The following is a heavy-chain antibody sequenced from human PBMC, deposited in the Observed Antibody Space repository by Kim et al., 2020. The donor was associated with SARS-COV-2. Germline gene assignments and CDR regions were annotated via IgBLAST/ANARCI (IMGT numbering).Heavy chain of an antibody. D-gene: IGHD4-17*01. Sequence: GGSLRLSCAASGFTFSSYSMNWVRQAPGKGLEWVSSISSSSSYIYYADSVKGRFTISRDNAKNSLYLKMNSLRAEDTAVYYCARDPYGDNWVDPWGQGTLVTVSS. CDR1: GFTFSSYS. CDR3: ARDPYGDNWVDP. J-gene: IGHJ5*02. CDR2: ISSSSSYI. V-gene: IGHV3-21*01.